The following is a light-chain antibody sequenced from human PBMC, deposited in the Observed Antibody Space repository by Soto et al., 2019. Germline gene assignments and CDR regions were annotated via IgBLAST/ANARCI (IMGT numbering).Light chain of an antibody. CDR2: DAS. V-gene: IGKV3-11*01. CDR3: PQRSNWPVT. Sequence: EIVLTQSPATLSLSPGERATLSCRASQSVSSYLAWYQQKPGQAPRLLIYDASNRATGIPARFSGSGSGTDFTLTISRLAPEDFAVYYCPQRSNWPVTFGQGTKLEIK. J-gene: IGKJ2*01. CDR1: QSVSSY.